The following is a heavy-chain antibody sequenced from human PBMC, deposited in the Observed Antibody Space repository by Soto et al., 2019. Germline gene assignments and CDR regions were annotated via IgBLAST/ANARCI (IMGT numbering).Heavy chain of an antibody. CDR1: GFTFSSYA. J-gene: IGHJ3*02. V-gene: IGHV3-23*01. D-gene: IGHD2-15*01. CDR2: ISGSGGST. CDR3: AKDLPDIVVVVAAHDAFDI. Sequence: EVQLLESGGGLVQPGGSLRLSCAASGFTFSSYAMSWVRQAPGKGLEWVSAISGSGGSTYYADSVKGRFTISRDNSKNTLYLKMNSLRAEDTAVYYCAKDLPDIVVVVAAHDAFDIWGQGTMVTVSS.